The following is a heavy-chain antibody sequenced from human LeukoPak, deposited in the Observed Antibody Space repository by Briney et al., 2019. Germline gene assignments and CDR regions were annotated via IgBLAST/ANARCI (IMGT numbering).Heavy chain of an antibody. Sequence: GGSLRLSCAASGFTFSGHWMHWVRQAPGKGLVWVSRINTDGGNTNYADSVKGRFTISRDNAKDTLYLQMNSLRAEDTAVYYCARELSGSSSRHFDYWGQGTLVTVSS. CDR2: INTDGGNT. J-gene: IGHJ4*02. V-gene: IGHV3-74*01. CDR3: ARELSGSSSRHFDY. CDR1: GFTFSGHW. D-gene: IGHD2-15*01.